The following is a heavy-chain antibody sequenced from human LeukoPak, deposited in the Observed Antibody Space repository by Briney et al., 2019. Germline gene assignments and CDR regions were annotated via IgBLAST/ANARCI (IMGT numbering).Heavy chain of an antibody. D-gene: IGHD3-22*01. J-gene: IGHJ4*02. V-gene: IGHV3-11*04. CDR2: ISSSGSTI. Sequence: GSLRLSCAASGFTFSDYYMSWIRQAPGKGLEWVSYISSSGSTIYYADSVKGRFTISRDNAKNSLYLQMNSLRAEDTAVYYCARDTEYYCDSSGTNFDYWGQGTLVTVSS. CDR3: ARDTEYYCDSSGTNFDY. CDR1: GFTFSDYY.